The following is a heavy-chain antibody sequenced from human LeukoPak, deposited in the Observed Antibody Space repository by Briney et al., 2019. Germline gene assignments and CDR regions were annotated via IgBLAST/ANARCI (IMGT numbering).Heavy chain of an antibody. Sequence: ASVKVSCKASGYTFTSYGISWVRQAPGQGLEWMGWINPNSGGTNYAQKFQGRVTMTRDTSISTAYMELSRLRSDDTAVYYCARDNSGSYSPPSDYWGQGTLVTVSS. CDR3: ARDNSGSYSPPSDY. J-gene: IGHJ4*02. CDR1: GYTFTSYG. CDR2: INPNSGGT. D-gene: IGHD1-26*01. V-gene: IGHV1-2*02.